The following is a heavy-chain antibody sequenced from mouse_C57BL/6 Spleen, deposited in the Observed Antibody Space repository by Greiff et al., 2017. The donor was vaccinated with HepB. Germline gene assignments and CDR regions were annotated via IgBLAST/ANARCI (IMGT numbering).Heavy chain of an antibody. CDR3: ARAADYGSSYWYFDV. V-gene: IGHV1-64*01. J-gene: IGHJ1*03. CDR2: IHPNSGST. Sequence: VQLQQPGAELVKPGASVKLSCKASGYTFTSYWMHWVKQRPGQGLEWIGMIHPNSGSTNYNEKFKSKATLTVDKSSSTAYMQLSSLTSEDSAVYYGARAADYGSSYWYFDVWGTGTTVTVSS. CDR1: GYTFTSYW. D-gene: IGHD1-1*01.